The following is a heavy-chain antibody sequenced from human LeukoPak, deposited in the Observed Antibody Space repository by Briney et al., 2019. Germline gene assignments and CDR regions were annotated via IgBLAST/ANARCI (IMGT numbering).Heavy chain of an antibody. J-gene: IGHJ4*02. CDR1: GYTFTSYG. CDR3: ATGKIPLRYFDWLPHDY. Sequence: ASVKVSCKASGYTFTSYGISWVRQAPGQGLEWMGWISAHNGNTNYAQKLQGRVTMTTDTSTSTAYMELRSLRSDDTAVYYCATGKIPLRYFDWLPHDYWGQGTLVTVSS. V-gene: IGHV1-18*01. CDR2: ISAHNGNT. D-gene: IGHD3-9*01.